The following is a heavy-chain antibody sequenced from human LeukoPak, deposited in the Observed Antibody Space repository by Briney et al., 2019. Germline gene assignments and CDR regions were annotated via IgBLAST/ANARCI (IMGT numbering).Heavy chain of an antibody. Sequence: SETLSLTCTVSGGSISSGTYYWVWIRQPPGKGLECIGTIYYSGSTSYNPSLKSRVTISVDTSKNQFSLKLTSVTAADTAVYYCAGTYRLRRFDPWGQGTLVTVSS. CDR2: IYYSGST. CDR1: GGSISSGTYY. J-gene: IGHJ5*02. V-gene: IGHV4-39*01. CDR3: AGTYRLRRFDP. D-gene: IGHD2-2*02.